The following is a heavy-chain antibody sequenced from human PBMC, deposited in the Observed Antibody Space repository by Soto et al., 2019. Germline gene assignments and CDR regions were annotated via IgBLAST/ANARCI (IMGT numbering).Heavy chain of an antibody. J-gene: IGHJ6*03. D-gene: IGHD1-7*01. CDR1: GDSVSSNSAA. CDR2: TYYRSRWYN. Sequence: PSQTLSLTCAISGDSVSSNSAAWNWIRQSPSRGLEWLGRTYYRSRWYNDYAVSVRSRITVNPDTSKNQFSLHLNSVTPEDTAVYYCAGTSSLQSYYMDVWDTGTTVTVSS. V-gene: IGHV6-1*01. CDR3: AGTSSLQSYYMDV.